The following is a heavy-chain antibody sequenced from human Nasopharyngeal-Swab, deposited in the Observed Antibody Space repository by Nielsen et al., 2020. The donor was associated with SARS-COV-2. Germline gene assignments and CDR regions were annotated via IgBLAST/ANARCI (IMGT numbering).Heavy chain of an antibody. CDR3: ARWRIAAAGNNWFDP. Sequence: GMSLEWIGGIYYGGSTYYNPSLKSRVTISVDTSKNQFSLKLSSVTAADTAVYYCARWRIAAAGNNWFDPWGQGTLVTVSS. V-gene: IGHV4-39*01. J-gene: IGHJ5*02. D-gene: IGHD6-13*01. CDR2: IYYGGST.